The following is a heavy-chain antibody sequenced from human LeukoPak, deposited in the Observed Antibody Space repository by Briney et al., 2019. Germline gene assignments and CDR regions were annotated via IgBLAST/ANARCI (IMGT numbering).Heavy chain of an antibody. CDR3: ARDNGYDFWSGYYAYYYYGMDV. D-gene: IGHD3-3*01. V-gene: IGHV4-39*02. Sequence: SETLSLTCTVSGGSISSSSYYWGWIRQPPGKGLEWIGSIYYSGSTYYNPSLKSRVTISVDTSKNQFSLKLSSVTAADTAVYYCARDNGYDFWSGYYAYYYYGMDVWGQGTTVTVSS. CDR1: GGSISSSSYY. CDR2: IYYSGST. J-gene: IGHJ6*02.